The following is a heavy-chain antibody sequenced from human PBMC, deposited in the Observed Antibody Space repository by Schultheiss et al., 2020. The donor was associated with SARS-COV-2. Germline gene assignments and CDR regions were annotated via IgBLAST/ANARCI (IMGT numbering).Heavy chain of an antibody. D-gene: IGHD6-13*01. CDR2: IYYSGST. CDR1: GGSFSGYY. V-gene: IGHV4-59*08. CDR3: ARHKQGAAPGPIDY. Sequence: SQTLSLTCAVYGGSFSGYYWSWIRQPPGKGLEWIGYIYYSGSTYYNPSLKSRVTISVDTSKNQFSLKLSSVTAADTAVYYCARHKQGAAPGPIDYWGQGTLVTVSS. J-gene: IGHJ4*02.